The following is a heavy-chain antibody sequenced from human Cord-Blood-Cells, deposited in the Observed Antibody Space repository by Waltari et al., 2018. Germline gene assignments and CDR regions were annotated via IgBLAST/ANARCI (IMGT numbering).Heavy chain of an antibody. CDR3: VEWPPDAFDI. CDR2: INHSGST. J-gene: IGHJ3*02. Sequence: QVQLQQWGAGLLKSSETLSLTCAVYGGSFSGYYWSWIRQPPGKGLEWIGEINHSGSTNYNPSLKSRVTISVDTSKNQFSLKLSSVTAADTAVYYCVEWPPDAFDIWGQGTMVTVSS. D-gene: IGHD3-3*01. CDR1: GGSFSGYY. V-gene: IGHV4-34*01.